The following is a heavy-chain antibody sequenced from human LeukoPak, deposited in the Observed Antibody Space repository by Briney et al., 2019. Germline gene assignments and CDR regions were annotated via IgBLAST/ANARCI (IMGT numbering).Heavy chain of an antibody. Sequence: SQTLSLTCTVSGGSISSGSYYWSWVRQPAGKGLEWIGRIYTSGSTKYNPSLKSRVTISIDTSKNQFSLKLSSVTAADTAVYYCARSPRSYYYDSSGYPPRAYYYMDVWGKGTTVTVSS. CDR2: IYTSGST. J-gene: IGHJ6*03. CDR3: ARSPRSYYYDSSGYPPRAYYYMDV. D-gene: IGHD3-22*01. CDR1: GGSISSGSYY. V-gene: IGHV4-61*02.